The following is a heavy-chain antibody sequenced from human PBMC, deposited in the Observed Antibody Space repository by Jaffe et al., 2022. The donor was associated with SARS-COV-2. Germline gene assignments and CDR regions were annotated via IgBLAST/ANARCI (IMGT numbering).Heavy chain of an antibody. Sequence: EVQMLESGGGLVQPGGSLRLSCAASGFTFSNYAMTWVRRAPGKGLEWVSTINYNGGYTFYADSVKGRFTISRDNSKNTLYLQMNSLRVEDTARYYCARNYDSGNYTPLAYWGQGTLVSVSS. D-gene: IGHD3-10*01. J-gene: IGHJ4*02. CDR3: ARNYDSGNYTPLAY. CDR1: GFTFSNYA. CDR2: INYNGGYT. V-gene: IGHV3-23*01.